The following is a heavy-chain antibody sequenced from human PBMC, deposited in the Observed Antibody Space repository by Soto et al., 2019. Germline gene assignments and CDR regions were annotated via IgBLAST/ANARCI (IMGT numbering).Heavy chain of an antibody. CDR2: INPGDSDI. CDR3: ARHEQFYYYYYGMDV. CDR1: GYRFSDYW. D-gene: IGHD4-4*01. Sequence: SLKISCKASGYRFSDYWIAWVRQMPGKGLEWMGIINPGDSDIRYSPSFQGQVTISADNSISTAYLQWSSLKASDTAMYYCARHEQFYYYYYGMDVWGQGTAVTVS. J-gene: IGHJ6*02. V-gene: IGHV5-51*01.